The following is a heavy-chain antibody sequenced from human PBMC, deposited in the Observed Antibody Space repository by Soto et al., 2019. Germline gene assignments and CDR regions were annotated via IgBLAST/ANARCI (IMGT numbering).Heavy chain of an antibody. CDR3: TKRLGSTATTYGDS. V-gene: IGHV3-23*01. J-gene: IGHJ4*02. D-gene: IGHD1-1*01. CDR2: ISDNGGTT. Sequence: GGSMRLSYTASGLNFRSYAMSWVSQKKGKGLEWVSVISDNGGTTYYVDSVKGRFTISRDNSKNILYLQMNSLRVEDTAVYYCTKRLGSTATTYGDSWGQGTLVTVSS. CDR1: GLNFRSYA.